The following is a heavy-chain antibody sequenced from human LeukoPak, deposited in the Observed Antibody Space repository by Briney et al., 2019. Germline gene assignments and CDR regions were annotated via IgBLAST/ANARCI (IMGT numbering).Heavy chain of an antibody. D-gene: IGHD3-22*01. CDR1: GFTVSSNY. V-gene: IGHV4-4*02. J-gene: IGHJ3*02. Sequence: PGGSLRLSCAASGFTVSSNYMSWVRQAPGKGLEWIGEIYHSGSTNYNPSLKSRVTISVDKSKNQFSLKLSSVTAADTAVYYCARLPPAPDYYDSSDDAFDIWGQGTMVTVSS. CDR2: IYHSGST. CDR3: ARLPPAPDYYDSSDDAFDI.